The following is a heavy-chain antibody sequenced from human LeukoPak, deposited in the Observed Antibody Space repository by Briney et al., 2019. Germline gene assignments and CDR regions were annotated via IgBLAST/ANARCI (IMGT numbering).Heavy chain of an antibody. Sequence: GGSLRLSCAASRVTLSSYAMSWARQAPGKGLEWVSGISSSGSGGNTYYADSVKGRFTIFRDNSENTLNLQMNSLRAEDTAVYYCAKARAGDITAAFNYWGQGTLVTVSS. CDR2: ISSSGSGGNT. J-gene: IGHJ4*02. D-gene: IGHD6-13*01. CDR3: AKARAGDITAAFNY. CDR1: RVTLSSYA. V-gene: IGHV3-23*01.